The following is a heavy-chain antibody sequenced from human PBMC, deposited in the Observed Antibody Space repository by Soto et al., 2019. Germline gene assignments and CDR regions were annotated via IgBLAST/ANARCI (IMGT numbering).Heavy chain of an antibody. D-gene: IGHD4-17*01. CDR3: AKEDGVTPVIREFYFAS. CDR1: GASVSGGSHY. V-gene: IGHV4-61*01. J-gene: IGHJ4*02. Sequence: QVQLQESGPGLVKPSETLSLTCTVSGASVSGGSHYWSWIRQTPGKGLEWIGYIYYSGITKYNPSLQSRVTISVDTSKSQVFLHLTSVTAADTAVYYCAKEDGVTPVIREFYFASWGQGSLVTVSS. CDR2: IYYSGIT.